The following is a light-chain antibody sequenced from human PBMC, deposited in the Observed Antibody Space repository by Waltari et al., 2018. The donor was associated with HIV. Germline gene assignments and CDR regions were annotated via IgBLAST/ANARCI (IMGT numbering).Light chain of an antibody. V-gene: IGKV1-39*01. J-gene: IGKJ1*01. CDR2: FAS. CDR1: QTISTF. Sequence: DIQMAQSPSSLSASVGDTVTITCRASQTISTFLKWYQQRPGRAPKLVIYFASSLQSGVPSRFSGSGSGTHFTLTISSLQPEDSATYFCQESYTSTRTFGQGTKVEIK. CDR3: QESYTSTRT.